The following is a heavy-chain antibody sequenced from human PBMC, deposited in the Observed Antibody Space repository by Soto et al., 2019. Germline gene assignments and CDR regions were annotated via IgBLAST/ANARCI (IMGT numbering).Heavy chain of an antibody. J-gene: IGHJ6*02. V-gene: IGHV1-18*01. CDR1: GYTFTRSG. CDR3: AREGVAPYYYYGMDV. CDR2: ISTYNGDT. Sequence: QVQLVQSGAEVKKPGASVKVSCKASGYTFTRSGISWVRQAPGQGLEWMGWISTYNGDTNYAQTFQGRVTMTTDTAXXTVNMEVRSLRSDDPAVYYCAREGVAPYYYYGMDVWGQGTPVTVSS. D-gene: IGHD5-12*01.